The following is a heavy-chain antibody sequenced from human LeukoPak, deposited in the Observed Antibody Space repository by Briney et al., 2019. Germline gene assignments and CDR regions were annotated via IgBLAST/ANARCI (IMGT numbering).Heavy chain of an antibody. CDR2: ISYDGSNK. D-gene: IGHD1/OR15-1a*01. Sequence: GGSLRLSCAASGFTFSSYAMHWVRQAPGKGLEWVAVISYDGSNKYYADSVKGRFTISRDNSKNTLYLQMNSLRAEDTAVYYCAKAPWQQHPAPIFDYWGQGTLVTVSS. V-gene: IGHV3-30-3*01. CDR3: AKAPWQQHPAPIFDY. J-gene: IGHJ4*02. CDR1: GFTFSSYA.